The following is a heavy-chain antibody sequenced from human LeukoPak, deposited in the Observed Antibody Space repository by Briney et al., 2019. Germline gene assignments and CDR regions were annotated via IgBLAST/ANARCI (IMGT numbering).Heavy chain of an antibody. Sequence: GGSLRLSCAASGFTFSSYSMNWVRQAPGKGLEWVSSISSSSSYIYYADSVKSRFTISRDNAKNSLYLQMNSLRAEDTAVYYCARVVRGVMSFDYWGQGTLVTVSS. V-gene: IGHV3-21*01. CDR2: ISSSSSYI. CDR1: GFTFSSYS. J-gene: IGHJ4*02. D-gene: IGHD3-10*01. CDR3: ARVVRGVMSFDY.